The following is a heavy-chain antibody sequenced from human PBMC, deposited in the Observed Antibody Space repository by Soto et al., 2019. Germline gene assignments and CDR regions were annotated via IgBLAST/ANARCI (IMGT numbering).Heavy chain of an antibody. J-gene: IGHJ4*02. CDR2: IIPIFGTA. Sequence: SVKVSCKASGGTFSSYAISWVRQAPGQGLEWMGGIIPIFGTANYAQKFQGRVTITADESTSTAYMELSSLRSEDTAVYYCARGPYYYDGSGYYYEFDYWGQGTLVTVSS. D-gene: IGHD3-22*01. CDR3: ARGPYYYDGSGYYYEFDY. CDR1: GGTFSSYA. V-gene: IGHV1-69*13.